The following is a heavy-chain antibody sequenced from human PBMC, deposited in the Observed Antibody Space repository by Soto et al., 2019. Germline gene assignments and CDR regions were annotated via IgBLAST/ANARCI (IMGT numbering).Heavy chain of an antibody. J-gene: IGHJ4*02. CDR2: TYTGGRT. CDR1: GGSISTVNYW. D-gene: IGHD7-27*01. V-gene: IGHV4-30-4*01. CDR3: ARGPSGDKVDS. Sequence: QVQLQESGPGLVKPSQTLSLTCTVSGGSISTVNYWWGWIRQSPDMGLEWIGHTYTGGRTYNNPSLERRVTMSGDTSKNQLSPALSSVSAADTAVYYCARGPSGDKVDSWGQGTLVTVSS.